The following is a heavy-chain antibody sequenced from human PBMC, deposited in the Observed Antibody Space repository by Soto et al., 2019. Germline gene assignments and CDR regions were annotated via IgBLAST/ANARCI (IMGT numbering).Heavy chain of an antibody. V-gene: IGHV6-1*01. CDR1: GDGVFGNNAA. J-gene: IGHJ3*01. CDR3: ARDPNSSGWINAFDV. Sequence: SQTLSLTFDISGDGVFGNNAAWYWIRQTRSGGVEWLGRTYYRYQCFSEYPVSVKGRITITPDTSKNPFSLQLSSVPPEDTAVYYCARDPNSSGWINAFDVWGQGTMVTVSS. CDR2: TYYRYQCFS. D-gene: IGHD6-19*01.